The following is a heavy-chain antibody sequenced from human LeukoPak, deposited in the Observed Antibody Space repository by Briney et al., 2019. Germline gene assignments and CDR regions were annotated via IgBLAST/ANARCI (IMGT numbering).Heavy chain of an antibody. CDR1: GFTFSSYA. CDR2: ISGSGGST. Sequence: GGSLRLSCAASGFTFSSYAMSWVRQAPGKGLEWVSAISGSGGSTYYADSVKGRFTISRDDSKNTLYLQMNSLRAEDTAVYYCASSYSSSRFDYWGQGTLVTVSS. CDR3: ASSYSSSRFDY. V-gene: IGHV3-23*01. D-gene: IGHD6-6*01. J-gene: IGHJ4*02.